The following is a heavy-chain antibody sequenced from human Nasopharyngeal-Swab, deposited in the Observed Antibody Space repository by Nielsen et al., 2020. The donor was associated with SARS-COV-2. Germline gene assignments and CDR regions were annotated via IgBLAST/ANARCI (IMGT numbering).Heavy chain of an antibody. V-gene: IGHV4-38-2*02. CDR3: VHLWLPGF. J-gene: IGHJ4*02. D-gene: IGHD2-21*01. CDR2: IYHSGNT. CDR1: GYSISSGYY. Sequence: SETLSLTCTVSGYSISSGYYWGWIRQPPGQGLEWIASIYHSGNTYYNPSLKSRVTISVDTSKNQFSLKLNSVTAADTALYFCVHLWLPGFWGQVTLVTVSS.